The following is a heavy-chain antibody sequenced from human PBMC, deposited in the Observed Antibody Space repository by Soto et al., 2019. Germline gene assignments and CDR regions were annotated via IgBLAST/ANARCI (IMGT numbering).Heavy chain of an antibody. J-gene: IGHJ3*02. D-gene: IGHD6-13*01. Sequence: QVQLVQSGAEVKKPGASVKVSCKASGYTFTSYGISWVRQAPGQGLEWMGWISAYNGNTNYAQKLQGRVTMTTDTSTSTAYMELRSLRSADTAVYYCARDFDPGYSSPHPNFDNWCQGTMVTVSS. CDR2: ISAYNGNT. CDR1: GYTFTSYG. V-gene: IGHV1-18*01. CDR3: ARDFDPGYSSPHPNFDN.